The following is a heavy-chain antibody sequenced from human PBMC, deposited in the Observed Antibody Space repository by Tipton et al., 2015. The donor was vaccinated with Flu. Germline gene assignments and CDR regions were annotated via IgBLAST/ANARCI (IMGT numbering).Heavy chain of an antibody. CDR1: GGSFSGYY. V-gene: IGHV4-59*10. CDR3: ARKTVGGAFDI. J-gene: IGHJ3*02. CDR2: IYTSGST. D-gene: IGHD1-26*01. Sequence: TLSLTCAVYGGSFSGYYWSWIRQPPGKGLEWIGRIYTSGSTNYNPSLKSRVTMSVDTSKNQFSLKLSSVTAADTAVYYCARKTVGGAFDIWGQGTMVTVSS.